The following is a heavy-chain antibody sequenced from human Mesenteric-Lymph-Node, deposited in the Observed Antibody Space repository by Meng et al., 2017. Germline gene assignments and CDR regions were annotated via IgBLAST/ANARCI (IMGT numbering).Heavy chain of an antibody. V-gene: IGHV3-48*03. D-gene: IGHD6-13*01. CDR3: ARGSGAAGPHYYYYGMDV. CDR1: GFTFSSYE. J-gene: IGHJ6*02. CDR2: ISSSGSTI. Sequence: GESLKISCAASGFTFSSYEMNWVRQAPGKGLEWVSYISSSGSTIYYADSVKGRFTISRDNAKNSLYLQMNSLRAEDTAVYYCARGSGAAGPHYYYYGMDVWGQGTTVTVSS.